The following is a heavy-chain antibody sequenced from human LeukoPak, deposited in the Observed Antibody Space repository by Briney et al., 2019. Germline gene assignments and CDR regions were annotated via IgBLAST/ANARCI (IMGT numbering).Heavy chain of an antibody. D-gene: IGHD3-10*01. CDR2: ISYDGSNK. Sequence: GGSLRLSCAASGFTFSSYAMHWVRQAPGKGLEWVAVISYDGSNKYYADSVKGRFTISRDNSKNTLYLQMNSLRAEDTAVYYCAGSGVRGVIDYWGQGTLVTVSS. J-gene: IGHJ4*02. CDR1: GFTFSSYA. CDR3: AGSGVRGVIDY. V-gene: IGHV3-30*04.